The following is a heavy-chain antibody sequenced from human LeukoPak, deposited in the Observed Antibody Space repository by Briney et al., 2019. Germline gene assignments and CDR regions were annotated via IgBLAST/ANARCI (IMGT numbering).Heavy chain of an antibody. CDR2: ISWNSGSI. CDR3: ARALSPGCRTWRVCYFDY. D-gene: IGHD2-8*01. V-gene: IGHV3-9*01. CDR1: GFTFGDYA. Sequence: GRSLRLSCAASGFTFGDYAMHWVRQAPGKGLEWVSGISWNSGSIGYADSVKGRFTISRDNAKNSLYLQMNSLRAEDTAVYYCARALSPGCRTWRVCYFDYWGQGTLVSVSS. J-gene: IGHJ4*02.